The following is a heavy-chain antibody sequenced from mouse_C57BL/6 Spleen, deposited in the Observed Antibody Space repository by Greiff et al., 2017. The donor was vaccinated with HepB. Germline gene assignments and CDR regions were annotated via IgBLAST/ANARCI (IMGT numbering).Heavy chain of an antibody. CDR1: GFTFSDYG. CDR2: ISSGSSTN. Sequence: DVKLVESGGGLVKPGGSLKLSCAASGFTFSDYGLHWVRQAPEKGLEWVAYISSGSSTNDYADTVKGRFTISRDNAKNTLFLQMTSLRSEDTAMYYCARSYGSSPFAYWGQGTLVTVSA. D-gene: IGHD1-1*01. J-gene: IGHJ3*01. V-gene: IGHV5-17*01. CDR3: ARSYGSSPFAY.